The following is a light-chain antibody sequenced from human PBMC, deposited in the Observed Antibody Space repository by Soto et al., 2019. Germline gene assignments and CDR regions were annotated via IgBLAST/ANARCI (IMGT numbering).Light chain of an antibody. Sequence: NFMLTQPHSVSESPGKTVIISCTGSSGSIASNYVQWYQQRPGSAPTTVIYEDNQRPSGVPDRFSGSIDSSSNSASLTISGLKNEDEAVYYCQSFDGSTVVFGGGTKLTVL. V-gene: IGLV6-57*02. CDR3: QSFDGSTVV. CDR2: EDN. CDR1: SGSIASNY. J-gene: IGLJ2*01.